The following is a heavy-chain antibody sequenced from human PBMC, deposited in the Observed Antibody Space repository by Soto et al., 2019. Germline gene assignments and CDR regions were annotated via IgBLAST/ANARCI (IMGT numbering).Heavy chain of an antibody. CDR1: GGSISSGTW. CDR3: ARRVPAAPNWFDP. V-gene: IGHV4-4*02. J-gene: IGHJ5*02. D-gene: IGHD2-2*01. Sequence: QVQLQESGPGLVKPSGTLSLTCAVSGGSISSGTWWSWVHQPPGRGLEWIGAIYHSGSPKYHPSLKSSVTMSVDKSKNLCSLRLSSVTAADSALYYCARRVPAAPNWFDPWGQGTLVTVSS. CDR2: IYHSGSP.